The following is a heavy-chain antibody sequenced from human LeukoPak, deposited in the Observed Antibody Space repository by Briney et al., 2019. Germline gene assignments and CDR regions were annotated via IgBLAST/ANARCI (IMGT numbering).Heavy chain of an antibody. CDR1: GYSFTSYW. V-gene: IGHV5-51*01. CDR3: ASVYCSSTSCSYDAFDI. CDR2: IYPGDSDT. J-gene: IGHJ3*02. D-gene: IGHD2-2*01. Sequence: GESLKISCKGSGYSFTSYWIGWVRLMPGKGLEWMGIIYPGDSDTRYSPSFQGQVTISADKSISTAYLQWSSLKASDTAMYYCASVYCSSTSCSYDAFDIWGQGTMVTVSS.